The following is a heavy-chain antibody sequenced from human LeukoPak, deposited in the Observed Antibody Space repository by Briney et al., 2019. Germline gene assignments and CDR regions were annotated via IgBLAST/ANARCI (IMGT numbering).Heavy chain of an antibody. CDR2: IIPILGIA. D-gene: IGHD4-11*01. CDR3: ARPQWGGDYRYNWFDP. Sequence: ASVKVLCKAFGGTFSSYTISWVRQAPGQGLTWMGRIIPILGIANYAQKFQGRVTITADKSTSTAYMELSSLRSEDTAVYYCARPQWGGDYRYNWFDPWGQGTLVTVSS. CDR1: GGTFSSYT. V-gene: IGHV1-69*02. J-gene: IGHJ5*02.